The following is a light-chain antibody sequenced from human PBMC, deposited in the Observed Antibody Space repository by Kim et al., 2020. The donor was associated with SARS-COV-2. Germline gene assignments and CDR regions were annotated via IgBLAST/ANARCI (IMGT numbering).Light chain of an antibody. CDR3: ATWDDDLNGWV. J-gene: IGLJ3*02. V-gene: IGLV1-44*01. CDR2: NNY. CDR1: GSNIGSNS. Sequence: QSVLTQPPSASGTPGQRVTISCSGSGSNIGSNSVSWYNQVPATAPKILIYNNYERPSGVPDRFSGSRSGTSASLAISGLLFEDESDYYCATWDDDLNGWVFGGGTKLTVL.